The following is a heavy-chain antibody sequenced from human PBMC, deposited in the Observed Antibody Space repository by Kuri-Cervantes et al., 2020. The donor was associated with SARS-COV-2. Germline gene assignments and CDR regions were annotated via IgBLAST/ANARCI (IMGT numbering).Heavy chain of an antibody. CDR2: IGTAGDT. J-gene: IGHJ4*02. Sequence: GESLKISCAACGFTFSSYDMHWVRQATGKGLEWVSAIGTAGDTYYPGSVKGRFTISRDNAKNTLYLQMNSLRAEDTAVYYCARPLMAGPHYVDFWGQGTLVTVSS. CDR3: ARPLMAGPHYVDF. V-gene: IGHV3-13*01. CDR1: GFTFSSYD. D-gene: IGHD6-19*01.